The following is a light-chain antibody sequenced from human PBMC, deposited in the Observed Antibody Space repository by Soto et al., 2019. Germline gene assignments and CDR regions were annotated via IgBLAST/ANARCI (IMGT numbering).Light chain of an antibody. CDR3: QHSYSTPPT. Sequence: DIHMTQSPSSFSASVGVRVTITCRASQNIINFLNWYQQRPGKAPKLLIYAASSLHSGVPSRFSGSGSGTDFTLTISSLQPEDFATYYCQHSYSTPPTFGGGTKVDI. J-gene: IGKJ4*01. V-gene: IGKV1-39*01. CDR1: QNIINF. CDR2: AAS.